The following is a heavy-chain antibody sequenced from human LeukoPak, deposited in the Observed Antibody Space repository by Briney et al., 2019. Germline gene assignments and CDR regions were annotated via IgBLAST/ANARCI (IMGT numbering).Heavy chain of an antibody. D-gene: IGHD4-11*01. CDR2: IIPILGIA. Sequence: SVKVSCKVSGYTLTELSMHWVRQAPGQGLEWMGRIIPILGIANYAQKFQGRVTITADKSTSTAYMELSSLRSEDTAVYYCARGLTTVTTDAFDIWGQGTMVTVSS. J-gene: IGHJ3*02. CDR1: GYTLTELS. V-gene: IGHV1-69*04. CDR3: ARGLTTVTTDAFDI.